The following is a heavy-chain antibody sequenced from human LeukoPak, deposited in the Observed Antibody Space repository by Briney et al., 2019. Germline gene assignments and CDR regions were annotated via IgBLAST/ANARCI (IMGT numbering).Heavy chain of an antibody. J-gene: IGHJ3*02. D-gene: IGHD6-13*01. Sequence: GGSLRLSCAASGFTFSSYSMNWVRQAPGKGLEWVSSISSSSSYIYYADSVKGRFTISRDNAKNSLYLQMSSLRAEDTAVYYCARDSAGVAFDIWGQGTMVTVSS. V-gene: IGHV3-21*01. CDR1: GFTFSSYS. CDR3: ARDSAGVAFDI. CDR2: ISSSSSYI.